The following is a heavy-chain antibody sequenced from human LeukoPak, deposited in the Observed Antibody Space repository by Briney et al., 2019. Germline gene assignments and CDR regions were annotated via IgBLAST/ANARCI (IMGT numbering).Heavy chain of an antibody. J-gene: IGHJ4*02. CDR1: GFIFSSYE. CDR3: ARDGSYSSGYFDY. V-gene: IGHV3-48*03. D-gene: IGHD6-19*01. CDR2: ISSSGSTI. Sequence: PGGSLRLSCAASGFIFSSYEMNWVRQAPGKGLEWVSYISSSGSTIYYADSVKGRFTISRDNAKNSLYLQMSSLRAEDTAVYRCARDGSYSSGYFDYWGQGTLVTVFS.